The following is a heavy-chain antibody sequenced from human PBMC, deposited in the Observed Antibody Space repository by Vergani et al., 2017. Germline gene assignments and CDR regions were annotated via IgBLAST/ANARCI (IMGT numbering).Heavy chain of an antibody. CDR1: GFTFSACP. Sequence: EVQLLQSGGGVIQPGGSVRLSCAAFGFTFSACPMTWVRQAPGKGLEWVSAFSVRYPSTYYADTVKGRFTISKDNARGSLSLQMNKLRGEDTAVYYCARGPLDENWSDLRVRRGFDFWGQGTQVRVSS. V-gene: IGHV3-23*01. CDR2: FSVRYPST. CDR3: ARGPLDENWSDLRVRRGFDF. J-gene: IGHJ4*02. D-gene: IGHD1-1*01.